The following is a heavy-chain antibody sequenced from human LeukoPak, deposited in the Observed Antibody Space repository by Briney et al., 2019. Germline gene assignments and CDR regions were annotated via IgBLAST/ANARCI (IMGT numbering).Heavy chain of an antibody. CDR2: ISGSGGST. CDR3: AKRAGDSGGYLDY. Sequence: PGGSLRLSCAASGFTFSTYAMSWVRQAPGKGLEWVSAISGSGGSTYYADSVKGRFTISRDNSKNTLYLQVNSLRAEDTAIYYCAKRAGDSGGYLDYWGQGTLVTVSS. D-gene: IGHD3-22*01. V-gene: IGHV3-23*01. CDR1: GFTFSTYA. J-gene: IGHJ4*02.